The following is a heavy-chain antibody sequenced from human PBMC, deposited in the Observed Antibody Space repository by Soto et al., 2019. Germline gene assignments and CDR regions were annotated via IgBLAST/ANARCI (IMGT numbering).Heavy chain of an antibody. CDR3: ARYQYWSGYLDA. J-gene: IGHJ6*04. Sequence: ASVKVSCRASGYTCTADYVHWVRQAPGQGLEWMGWINPHTGGTDYAQRFQGRVTMTRDTSISTAYMELSRLTSDDTAVYYCARYQYWSGYLDAWGKGTTVTVSS. V-gene: IGHV1-2*02. CDR1: GYTCTADY. CDR2: INPHTGGT. D-gene: IGHD3-3*01.